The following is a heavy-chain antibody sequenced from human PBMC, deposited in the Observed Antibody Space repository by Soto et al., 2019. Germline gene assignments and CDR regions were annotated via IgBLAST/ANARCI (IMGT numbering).Heavy chain of an antibody. CDR1: GGSIDNYY. CDR2: VYHNGRT. Sequence: SETLSLTCSVSGGSIDNYYWSWIRQAPGKGLEWIGYVYHNGRTSYNPSLKSRVSISVDRSKNQFSLNLSSVTAADTAVYYCAREDRISAPGGIWFNPWGQGTLVNVSS. D-gene: IGHD6-13*01. V-gene: IGHV4-59*01. CDR3: AREDRISAPGGIWFNP. J-gene: IGHJ5*02.